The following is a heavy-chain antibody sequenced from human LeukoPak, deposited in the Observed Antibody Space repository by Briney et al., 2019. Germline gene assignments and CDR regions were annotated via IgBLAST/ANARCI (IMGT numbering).Heavy chain of an antibody. J-gene: IGHJ4*02. V-gene: IGHV3-23*01. CDR3: AKEGSDIVVVPAAPLDY. CDR1: GFTFSSYA. Sequence: GGSLRLSCAASGFTFSSYAMSWVRQAPGKGLEWVSAISGSGGSTYYADSVKGRFTISRDNSKNTLYLQMNSLRAEDTAVYYCAKEGSDIVVVPAAPLDYWGQGTLVTVSS. D-gene: IGHD2-2*01. CDR2: ISGSGGST.